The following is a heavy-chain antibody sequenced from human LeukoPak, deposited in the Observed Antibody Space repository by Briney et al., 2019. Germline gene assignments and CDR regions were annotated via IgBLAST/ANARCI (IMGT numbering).Heavy chain of an antibody. CDR3: ARQNFWSGYSSFFDY. Sequence: SETLSLTCTVSGGSISSYYWSWLRQPPGKGLEWIGYIYYSGSTNYNPSLKSRVTISVDTSKNQFSLKLSSVTAADTAVYYCARQNFWSGYSSFFDYWGQGILVTVSS. V-gene: IGHV4-59*08. CDR2: IYYSGST. D-gene: IGHD3-3*01. J-gene: IGHJ4*02. CDR1: GGSISSYY.